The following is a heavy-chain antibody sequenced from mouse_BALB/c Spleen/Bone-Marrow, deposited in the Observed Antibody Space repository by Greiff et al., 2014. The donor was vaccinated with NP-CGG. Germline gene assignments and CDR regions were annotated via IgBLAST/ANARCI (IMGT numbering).Heavy chain of an antibody. D-gene: IGHD2-1*01. V-gene: IGHV5-12-2*01. Sequence: EVQLVESGGGLVQPGGSLKISCAASGFTLSSYIMSWVRQTPEKRLEWVAYISNGGGSTYYPDTVKGRFTISRDNAKNTLYLQMISLKSEDTAMYYCARQGVYYGKTYYAMDYWGQGTSVTVSS. CDR2: ISNGGGST. CDR3: ARQGVYYGKTYYAMDY. CDR1: GFTLSSYI. J-gene: IGHJ4*01.